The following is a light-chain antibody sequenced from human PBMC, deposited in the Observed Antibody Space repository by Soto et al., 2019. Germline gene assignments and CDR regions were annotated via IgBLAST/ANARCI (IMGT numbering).Light chain of an antibody. J-gene: IGKJ5*01. CDR3: QQANSFPIT. V-gene: IGKV1-33*01. CDR2: DAT. CDR1: QDINNY. Sequence: DIHMTQSPSSLSASVGDRGPITCQASQDINNYLNWYQQKPGKAPKLLIFDATNLETGVPSRFSGSGYGTDFTLTISRLQPEDFETYYCQQANSFPITFGQGTRLEIK.